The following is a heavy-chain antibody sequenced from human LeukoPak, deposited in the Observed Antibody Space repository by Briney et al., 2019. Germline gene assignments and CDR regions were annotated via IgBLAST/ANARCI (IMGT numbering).Heavy chain of an antibody. D-gene: IGHD2-2*01. J-gene: IGHJ4*02. CDR2: ISSSGGTT. CDR3: ARYPRADCSSTSCKRYFDY. Sequence: GGTLRLSCAASGFIFSNFGMSWVRQAPGKGLEWVSAISSSGGTTYYADSVKGRFTISRDNAKNSLYLQMNSLRAEDTAVYYCARYPRADCSSTSCKRYFDYWGQGTLVTVSS. CDR1: GFIFSNFG. V-gene: IGHV3-21*01.